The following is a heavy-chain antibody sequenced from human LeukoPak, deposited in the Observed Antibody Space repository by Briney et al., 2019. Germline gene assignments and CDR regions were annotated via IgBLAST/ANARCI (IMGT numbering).Heavy chain of an antibody. CDR2: LQYDGSEI. J-gene: IGHJ4*02. D-gene: IGHD3-10*01. V-gene: IGHV3-30*02. CDR3: VSEERAVKDS. CDR1: GLIFSSCG. Sequence: PGGSLRLSCAASGLIFSSCGMHWVRQAPGKGLEWVAFLQYDGSEIYYAESVKGRFNISRDNSKNTLYLQMNSLRSEDTAVYYCVSEERAVKDSWGQGTLVSVSS.